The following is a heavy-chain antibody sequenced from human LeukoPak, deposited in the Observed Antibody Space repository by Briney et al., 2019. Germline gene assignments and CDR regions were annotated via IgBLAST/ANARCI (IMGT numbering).Heavy chain of an antibody. D-gene: IGHD1-26*01. CDR2: IYYSGST. V-gene: IGHV4-59*01. Sequence: SETLSLTCTVSGGSISSYYWSWIRQPPGKGLEWIGYIYYSGSTNYNPSLKSRVTISVDTSKNQFSLKLSSVTAADTAVYYCAREVGATQGGGFDYWGQGTLVTVSS. CDR1: GGSISSYY. J-gene: IGHJ4*02. CDR3: AREVGATQGGGFDY.